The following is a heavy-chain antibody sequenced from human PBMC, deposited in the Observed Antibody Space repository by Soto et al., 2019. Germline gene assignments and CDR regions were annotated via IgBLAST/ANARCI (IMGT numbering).Heavy chain of an antibody. D-gene: IGHD6-13*01. CDR1: GGSISSYY. J-gene: IGHJ5*02. CDR3: GRALPQRIAGAGGWFDP. V-gene: IGHV4-4*07. Sequence: QVQLQESGPGLVKPSETLSLTCTVSGGSISSYYWSWIRQPAGKGLEWIGRIYTSGSTNYNPSLKSRVTNSVETSQNHVTLKPSPVAAADTAVYYWGRALPQRIAGAGGWFDPRGQGTLVTVSS. CDR2: IYTSGST.